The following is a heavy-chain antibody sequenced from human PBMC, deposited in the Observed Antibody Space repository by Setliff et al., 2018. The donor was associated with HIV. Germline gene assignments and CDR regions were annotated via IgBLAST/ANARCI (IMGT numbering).Heavy chain of an antibody. V-gene: IGHV3-21*03. J-gene: IGHJ4*02. Sequence: GGSLRLSCAASGSTFSSYSMNWVRQAPGKGLEWVSSISSSSSYIYYADSVKGRFTISRDNAKNSLYLQMNSLDIEDTAVYYCTRGVPAVIGYHFDHWGQGTVVTVSS. CDR3: TRGVPAVIGYHFDH. D-gene: IGHD2-2*01. CDR2: ISSSSSYI. CDR1: GSTFSSYS.